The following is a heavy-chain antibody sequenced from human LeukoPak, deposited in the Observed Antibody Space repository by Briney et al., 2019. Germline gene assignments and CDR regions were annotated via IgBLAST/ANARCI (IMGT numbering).Heavy chain of an antibody. CDR3: ARGLPRRRVVPAATWFDP. Sequence: SETLSLTCAVSGGSFSGYYWSWIRQPPGKGLEWIGEINHSGSTNYNPSLKSRVTISVDTSKNQFSLKLSSVTAADTAVYYCARGLPRRRVVPAATWFDPWGQGTLVTVSS. CDR2: INHSGST. V-gene: IGHV4-34*01. J-gene: IGHJ5*02. D-gene: IGHD2-2*01. CDR1: GGSFSGYY.